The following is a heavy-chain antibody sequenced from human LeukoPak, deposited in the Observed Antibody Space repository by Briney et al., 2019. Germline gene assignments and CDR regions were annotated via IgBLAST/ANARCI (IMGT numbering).Heavy chain of an antibody. CDR2: IHYSGST. V-gene: IGHV4-39*01. D-gene: IGHD6-13*01. J-gene: IGHJ4*02. CDR3: ARSTPTKSSSFDY. CDR1: GGSISSSSYY. Sequence: SETLSLTCTVSGGSISSSSYYWGWIRQPPGKGLEWIGSIHYSGSTYYNPSLKSRVTISVDTSKNQFSLKLSSVTAADTAVYYCARSTPTKSSSFDYWGQGTLVTVSS.